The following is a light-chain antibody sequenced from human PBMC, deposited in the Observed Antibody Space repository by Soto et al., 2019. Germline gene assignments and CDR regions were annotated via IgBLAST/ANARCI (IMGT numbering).Light chain of an antibody. CDR3: QQVNSYPVT. Sequence: DIQLTQSPSFLSASVGDRVTITCRASQGISSYLAWYQQKPGKAPNLLIYAASTLQGGVPSRFSGSGSGTEFTLPISSLQPEDFATYYCQQVNSYPVTFGGGTKVEIK. V-gene: IGKV1-9*01. J-gene: IGKJ4*01. CDR2: AAS. CDR1: QGISSY.